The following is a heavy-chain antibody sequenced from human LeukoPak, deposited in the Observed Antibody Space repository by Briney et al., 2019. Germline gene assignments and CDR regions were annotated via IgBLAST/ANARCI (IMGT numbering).Heavy chain of an antibody. CDR1: GFTFSSYS. D-gene: IGHD6-13*01. V-gene: IGHV3-21*01. J-gene: IGHJ6*03. Sequence: GGPLRLSCAASGFTFSSYSMNWVRQAPGKGLEWVSSISSSSSYIYYADSVKGRFTISRDNAKNSLYLQMNSLRAEDTAVYYCASMDSSSWYSKGYYYYMDVWGKGTTVTVSS. CDR3: ASMDSSSWYSKGYYYYMDV. CDR2: ISSSSSYI.